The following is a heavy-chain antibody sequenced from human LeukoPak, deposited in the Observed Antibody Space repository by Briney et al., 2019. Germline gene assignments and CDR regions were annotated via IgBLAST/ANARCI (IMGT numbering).Heavy chain of an antibody. Sequence: ASVKVSCKASGYTFTSYGISWVRQAPGQGLEWMGWISAYNGNTNYAQKLQGRVTMTTDTSTSTAYMELRSLRSDDTAVYYCARRYCTNGVCRPSEEEFDYWGQGTLVTVSS. V-gene: IGHV1-18*01. CDR3: ARRYCTNGVCRPSEEEFDY. CDR1: GYTFTSYG. J-gene: IGHJ4*02. D-gene: IGHD2-8*01. CDR2: ISAYNGNT.